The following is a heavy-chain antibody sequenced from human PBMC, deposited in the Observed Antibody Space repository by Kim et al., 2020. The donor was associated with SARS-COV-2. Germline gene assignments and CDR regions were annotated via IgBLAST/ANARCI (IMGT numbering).Heavy chain of an antibody. Sequence: TANYNPSLRSQVPISVDTSKNQFSLKLNSVTAADTAVYYCAGTVRGANFDYWGRGALVTVSS. D-gene: IGHD3-10*01. V-gene: IGHV4-4*09. CDR3: AGTVRGANFDY. J-gene: IGHJ4*02. CDR2: TA.